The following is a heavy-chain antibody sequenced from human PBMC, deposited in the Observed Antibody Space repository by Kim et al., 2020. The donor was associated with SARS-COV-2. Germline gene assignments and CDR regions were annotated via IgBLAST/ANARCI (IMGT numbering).Heavy chain of an antibody. CDR2: INADGSGE. CDR3: ARGSTWGGDY. CDR1: GFTFSGQW. J-gene: IGHJ4*02. Sequence: GGSLRLSCAASGFTFSGQWMTWVRQAPGKGLEWVATINADGSGEYYVDSVRGRFTVSRDNAKNSLYLQMNSLRVEDTAVYYCARGSTWGGDYWGQGTLVTVSS. V-gene: IGHV3-7*01. D-gene: IGHD2-21*01.